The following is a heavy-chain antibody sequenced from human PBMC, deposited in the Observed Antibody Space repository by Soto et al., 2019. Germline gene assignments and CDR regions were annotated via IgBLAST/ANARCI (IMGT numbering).Heavy chain of an antibody. V-gene: IGHV3-7*05. CDR2: IKQDGSEK. D-gene: IGHD3-10*01. CDR1: GFTFSSYW. J-gene: IGHJ6*02. Sequence: EVQLVESGGGLVQPGGSLRLSCAASGFTFSSYWMSWVRQAPGKGLEWVANIKQDGSEKYYVDSVKGRFTISRDNAKNSLYLQMNSLRAEDTAVYYCARVCYGSGSYYPHTPYYYYGMDVWGQGTTVTVSS. CDR3: ARVCYGSGSYYPHTPYYYYGMDV.